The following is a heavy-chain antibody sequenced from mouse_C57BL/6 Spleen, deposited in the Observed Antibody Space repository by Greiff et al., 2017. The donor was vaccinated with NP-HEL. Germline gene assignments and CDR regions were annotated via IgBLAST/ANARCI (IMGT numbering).Heavy chain of an antibody. V-gene: IGHV1-55*01. D-gene: IGHD1-1*01. J-gene: IGHJ3*01. CDR3: ARYRYGSSYEFAY. CDR1: GYTFTSYW. CDR2: IYPGSGST. Sequence: QVQLQQSGAELVKPGASVKMSCKASGYTFTSYWITWVKQRPGQGLEWIGDIYPGSGSTNYNEKFKSKATLTVDTSSSTAYMQLSSLTSEDSAVYYCARYRYGSSYEFAYWGQGTLVTVSA.